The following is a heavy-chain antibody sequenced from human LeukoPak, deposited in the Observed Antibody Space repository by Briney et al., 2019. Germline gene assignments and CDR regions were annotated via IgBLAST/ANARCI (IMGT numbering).Heavy chain of an antibody. CDR2: ISKTGTSI. Sequence: GGSPRLFCTTSGLNFSVYYMTWIRQAPGDGLGAPGNGLEWLSHISKTGTSIFYADSVRGRFPISRNNAKNSLYLHMNSLRAEDTAVYYCVAGVALDYWGQGALVTVSS. CDR3: VAGVALDY. D-gene: IGHD3-3*01. J-gene: IGHJ4*02. CDR1: GLNFSVYY. V-gene: IGHV3-11*01.